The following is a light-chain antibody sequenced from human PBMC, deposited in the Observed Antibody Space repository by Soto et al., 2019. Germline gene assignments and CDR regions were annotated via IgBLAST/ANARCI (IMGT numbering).Light chain of an antibody. J-gene: IGKJ1*01. CDR3: QQYGSTPRT. CDR1: QSVNRIY. CDR2: GAS. V-gene: IGKV3-20*01. Sequence: EIVFMDSPGTLTLSTGERATLSCRASQSVNRIYLAWYQQKPGQAPRLLIYGASTRATGIPDRFSGSGSGTDFTLTISRLEPEDFAVYYCQQYGSTPRTFGQGTKWIS.